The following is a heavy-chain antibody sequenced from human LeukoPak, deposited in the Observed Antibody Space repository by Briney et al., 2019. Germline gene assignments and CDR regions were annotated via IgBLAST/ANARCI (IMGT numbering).Heavy chain of an antibody. J-gene: IGHJ5*02. Sequence: KASETLSLTCTVSGGSISSGGYYWSWIRQHPGKGLEWIGYIYYSGSTYYNPSLKSRVTISVDTSKNQFSLKLSSVTAADTAVYYCARRISIAAAGTPFDPWGQGTLVTVSS. D-gene: IGHD6-13*01. V-gene: IGHV4-31*03. CDR3: ARRISIAAAGTPFDP. CDR1: GGSISSGGYY. CDR2: IYYSGST.